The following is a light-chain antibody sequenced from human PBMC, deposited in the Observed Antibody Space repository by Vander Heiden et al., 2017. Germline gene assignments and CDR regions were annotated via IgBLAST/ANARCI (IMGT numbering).Light chain of an antibody. CDR3: QTWGSGNPV. V-gene: IGLV4-69*02. J-gene: IGLJ2*01. CDR2: INDDGSH. CDR1: SGHSSDA. Sequence: QLVLTQSPSASASLGASAKLTCTLSSGHSSDAIAWHQQPPEKGPRYLMMINDDGSHTKGHDIPARFSASSSGAVRYLTIPSLQSEDDSYYYCQTWGSGNPVFGGGTKLTVL.